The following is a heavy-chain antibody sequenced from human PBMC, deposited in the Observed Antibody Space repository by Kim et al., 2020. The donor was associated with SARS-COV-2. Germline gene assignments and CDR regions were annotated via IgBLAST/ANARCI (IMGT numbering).Heavy chain of an antibody. Sequence: NYHPSRKRRVTISVDTSKNQFSLKLSSVTAADTAVYYCAREDGDYGSFDIWGQGTMVTVSS. J-gene: IGHJ3*02. V-gene: IGHV4-59*01. D-gene: IGHD4-17*01. CDR3: AREDGDYGSFDI.